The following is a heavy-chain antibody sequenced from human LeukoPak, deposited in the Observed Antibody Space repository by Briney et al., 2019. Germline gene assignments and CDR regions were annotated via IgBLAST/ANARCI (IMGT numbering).Heavy chain of an antibody. V-gene: IGHV1-69*05. CDR1: GGTFSRYA. Sequence: ASVKVSCKASGGTFSRYAISWVRQAPGQGVQWMGEIIPIFGTANYAQKFQGRVTITTDESTSIAYMELRSLRSDDTAVYYCARRHSDGDYWGQGTLVTVSS. CDR3: ARRHSDGDY. CDR2: IIPIFGTA. J-gene: IGHJ4*02. D-gene: IGHD5-24*01.